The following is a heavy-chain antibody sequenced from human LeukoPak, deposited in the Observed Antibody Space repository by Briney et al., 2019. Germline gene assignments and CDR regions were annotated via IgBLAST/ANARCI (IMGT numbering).Heavy chain of an antibody. CDR2: IYYSGST. CDR1: GYSISSGYY. D-gene: IGHD2-2*01. Sequence: PSETLSLTCTVSGYSISSGYYWGWIRQPPGKGLEWIGSIYYSGSTYYNPSLKSRVTISVDTSKNQLSLKLSSVTAADTAVYYCARLWGLIVVVPAVTNWFDPWGQGTLVTVSS. V-gene: IGHV4-38-2*02. J-gene: IGHJ5*02. CDR3: ARLWGLIVVVPAVTNWFDP.